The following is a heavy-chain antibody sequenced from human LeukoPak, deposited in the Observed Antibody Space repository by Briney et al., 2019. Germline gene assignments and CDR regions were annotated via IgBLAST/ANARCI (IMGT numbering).Heavy chain of an antibody. J-gene: IGHJ5*02. D-gene: IGHD2-21*02. V-gene: IGHV4-39*01. CDR3: AGHALVTGISTYDWFDP. Sequence: SETLSLTCNVSGGSIMKTDKYWAWIRRPPGKGLEWIGSLFYGGNSFYSPSLKSRVTISVDTSKNQFSLRLSSVTAADTAMYYCAGHALVTGISTYDWFDPWGQGTLVTVSS. CDR1: GGSIMKTDKY. CDR2: LFYGGNS.